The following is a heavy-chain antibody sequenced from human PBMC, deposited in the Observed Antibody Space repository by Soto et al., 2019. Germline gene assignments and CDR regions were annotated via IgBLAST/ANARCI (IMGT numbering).Heavy chain of an antibody. CDR3: FCTRSGYAKGPPEF. CDR1: GYTFNGYG. D-gene: IGHD3-3*01. V-gene: IGHV1-18*01. Sequence: ASVKVSCKTSGYTFNGYGISWVRQAPGQGLEWLGWISGYNGNTNYAQKLQGRVTMTTDKSTNTAYMVLTITNMDPVDTATYFCTRSGYAKGPPEFWGQGTRVTVSS. J-gene: IGHJ4*02. CDR2: ISGYNGNT.